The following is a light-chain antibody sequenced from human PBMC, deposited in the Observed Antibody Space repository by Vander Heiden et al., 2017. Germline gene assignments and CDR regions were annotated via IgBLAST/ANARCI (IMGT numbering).Light chain of an antibody. CDR2: SKN. J-gene: IGLJ2*01. CDR3: AAWDDSLNGLV. CDR1: SSNIGSNT. Sequence: QSVLTQPPSASGTPGQRVTISCSGSSSNIGSNTVNGYQQLPGTAPKLLIYSKNQRPSGVPDRFSGSKSGTSASLAISGLQSEDEADYYCAAWDDSLNGLVFGGGTKLTVL. V-gene: IGLV1-44*01.